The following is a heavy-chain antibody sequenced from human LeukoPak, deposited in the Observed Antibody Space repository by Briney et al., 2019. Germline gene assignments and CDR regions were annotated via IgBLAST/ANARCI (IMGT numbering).Heavy chain of an antibody. D-gene: IGHD3-22*01. CDR1: GFIFSHFG. CDR2: ISYDGSDK. J-gene: IGHJ4*02. CDR3: VKSSSGYSHFSDH. V-gene: IGHV3-30*06. Sequence: PGGSLRLSCESSGFIFSHFGMDWVRQAPGKGLESVAVISYDGSDKYYDDSVKGRFTISRDNSKNTLYLQMKALRPEDTAVYYCVKSSSGYSHFSDHWGRGTLVTVSS.